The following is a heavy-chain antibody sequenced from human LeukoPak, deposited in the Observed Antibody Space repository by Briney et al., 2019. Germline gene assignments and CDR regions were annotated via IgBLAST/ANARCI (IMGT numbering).Heavy chain of an antibody. D-gene: IGHD3-10*01. J-gene: IGHJ5*02. Sequence: SETLSLTCAVYGGSFSGYYWSWIRQPPGKGLEWIGEINHSGSTNYNPSLKSRVTISVDTSKNQFSLKLSSVTAADTAVYYCARHPPQRYYYGSANWFDPWGQGTLVTVSS. CDR2: INHSGST. V-gene: IGHV4-34*01. CDR3: ARHPPQRYYYGSANWFDP. CDR1: GGSFSGYY.